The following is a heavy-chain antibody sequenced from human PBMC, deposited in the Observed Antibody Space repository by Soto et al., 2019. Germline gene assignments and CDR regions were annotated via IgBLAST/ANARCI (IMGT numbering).Heavy chain of an antibody. D-gene: IGHD3-9*01. CDR3: ARDLIRDILTGYAGYYGMDV. CDR1: GGTFSSYT. V-gene: IGHV1-69*08. Sequence: QVQLVQSGAEVKKPGSSVMVSCKTSGGTFSSYTISWLRQAPGQGLEWMGRIIPILDVANYAQKFQGRVTMTADKSTSTAYMELTSLRSEDTAVYYCARDLIRDILTGYAGYYGMDVWGQGTTVTVSS. J-gene: IGHJ6*02. CDR2: IIPILDVA.